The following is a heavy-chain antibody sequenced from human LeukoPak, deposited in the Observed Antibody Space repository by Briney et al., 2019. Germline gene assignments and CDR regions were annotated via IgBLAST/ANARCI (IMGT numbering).Heavy chain of an antibody. CDR2: IYYSGST. CDR3: ARRGDSLKIAKYYFDY. Sequence: SETLSLTCTVSGGSISSGDYYWSWIRQPPGKGLEWIGYIYYSGSTYYNPSLKSRVTISVDTSKNQFSLKLSSVTAADTAVYYCARRGDSLKIAKYYFDYWGQGALVTVSS. V-gene: IGHV4-30-4*01. J-gene: IGHJ4*02. CDR1: GGSISSGDYY. D-gene: IGHD5-18*01.